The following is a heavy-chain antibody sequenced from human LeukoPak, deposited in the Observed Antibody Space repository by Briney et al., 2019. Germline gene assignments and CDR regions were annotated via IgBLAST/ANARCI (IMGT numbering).Heavy chain of an antibody. J-gene: IGHJ4*02. CDR2: ISYDGSNK. D-gene: IGHD2-15*01. V-gene: IGHV3-30*04. CDR1: GFTFSSYA. CDR3: ARVPNYCSGGSCYSLYYFDY. Sequence: GGSLRLSCAASGFTFSSYAMHWVRQAPGKGLEWVAVISYDGSNKYYADSVKGRFTISRDNSKNTLYLQMNSLRAEDTAVYYCARVPNYCSGGSCYSLYYFDYWGQGTLVTVSS.